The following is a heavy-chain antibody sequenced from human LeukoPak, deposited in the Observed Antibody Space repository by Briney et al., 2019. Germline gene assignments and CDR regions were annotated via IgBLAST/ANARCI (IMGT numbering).Heavy chain of an antibody. V-gene: IGHV1-18*01. CDR1: GYTFTSYG. CDR3: ARDLTDDFWSTGENWFDH. J-gene: IGHJ5*02. D-gene: IGHD3-3*01. CDR2: ISAYNGNT. Sequence: ASVKVSCKASGYTFTSYGISWVRQAPGEGLEWMGWISAYNGNTNYAQKLQGRVTMTTDTSTSTAYMELRSLRSDDTAVYYCARDLTDDFWSTGENWFDHWGQGTLVTVSS.